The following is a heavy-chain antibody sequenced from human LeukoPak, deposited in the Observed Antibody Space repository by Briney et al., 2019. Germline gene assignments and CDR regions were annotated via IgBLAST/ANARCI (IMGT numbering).Heavy chain of an antibody. CDR2: IYYGGGT. CDR1: GGSISSGDYY. Sequence: SETLSLTCTVSGGSISSGDYYWSWIRQPPGKGLEWIGYIYYGGGTYYNPSLLSRVTMSVDTSKNQFSLRLNSVTAADTAMYYCGRVEVDYYGSVDYWGQGTLVTVSS. V-gene: IGHV4-30-4*01. CDR3: GRVEVDYYGSVDY. J-gene: IGHJ4*02. D-gene: IGHD3-10*01.